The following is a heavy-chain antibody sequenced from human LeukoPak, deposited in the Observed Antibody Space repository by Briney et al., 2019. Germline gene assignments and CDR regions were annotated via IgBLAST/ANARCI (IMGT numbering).Heavy chain of an antibody. D-gene: IGHD6-13*01. CDR1: AFTFSDYT. CDR2: ISYDGSQK. V-gene: IGHV3-30*04. J-gene: IGHJ4*02. CDR3: ARANSSSWHYFDY. Sequence: PGGSLRLSCAASAFTFSDYTMHWVRQAPGKGLEWVAVISYDGSQKYYADSVKGRFTMSRDNSKNTVYLQMNSLRDEDTAVFYCARANSSSWHYFDYWGQGTLVTVSS.